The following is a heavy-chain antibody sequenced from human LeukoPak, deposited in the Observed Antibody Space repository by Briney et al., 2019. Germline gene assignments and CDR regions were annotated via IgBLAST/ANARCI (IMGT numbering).Heavy chain of an antibody. CDR1: GFTFSSYA. Sequence: GGSLRLSCAASGFTFSSYAMSWVRQAPGKGLEWVSVVSGSGGRTYYADSVKGRFTISRDNSKNTLYLQMNSLRGEDTAVYYCASGSPFAYWGQGTLVIVSS. CDR2: VSGSGGRT. J-gene: IGHJ4*02. CDR3: ASGSPFAY. V-gene: IGHV3-23*01. D-gene: IGHD1-26*01.